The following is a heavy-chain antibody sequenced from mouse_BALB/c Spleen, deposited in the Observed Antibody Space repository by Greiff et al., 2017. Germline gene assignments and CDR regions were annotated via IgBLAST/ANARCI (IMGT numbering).Heavy chain of an antibody. CDR2: INPGSGGT. CDR3: ASDYRYDDYAMDY. Sequence: VQRVESGAELVRPGTSVKVSCKASGYAFTNYLIEWVKQRPGQGLEWIGVINPGSGGTNYNEKFKGKATLTADKSSSPNYMQLISLTSEDSAVYFCASDYRYDDYAMDYWGQGTSVTVSA. V-gene: IGHV1-54*01. CDR1: GYAFTNYL. J-gene: IGHJ4*01. D-gene: IGHD2-14*01.